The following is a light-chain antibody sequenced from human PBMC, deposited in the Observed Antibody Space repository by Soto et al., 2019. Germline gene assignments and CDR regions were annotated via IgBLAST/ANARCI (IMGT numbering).Light chain of an antibody. Sequence: QSVLTQPPSVSAAPGQEVTVSCSGSRSNIGNNAVAWYQHLPGTAPKLLIYDNDERPSGISDRFSASKSGTSATLAITGLQTGDEADYYCETWDSSLSAGVFGGGTK. V-gene: IGLV1-51*01. CDR1: RSNIGNNA. CDR3: ETWDSSLSAGV. CDR2: DND. J-gene: IGLJ3*02.